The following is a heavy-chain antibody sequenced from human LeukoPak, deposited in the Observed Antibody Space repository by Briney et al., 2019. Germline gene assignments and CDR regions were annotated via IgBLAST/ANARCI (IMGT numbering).Heavy chain of an antibody. J-gene: IGHJ4*02. V-gene: IGHV4-34*01. CDR1: GGSFSGYY. CDR2: INHSGST. CDR3: AXXXYYDFWSGYGGGYYFDY. Sequence: PSETLSLTCAVYGGSFSGYYWSWIRQPPGKGLEWIGEINHSGSTNYNPSLKSRVTISVDTSKNQFSLKLSSVTAADTAVYYCAXXXYYDFWSGYGGGYYFDYXXQGXLVTVS. D-gene: IGHD3-3*01.